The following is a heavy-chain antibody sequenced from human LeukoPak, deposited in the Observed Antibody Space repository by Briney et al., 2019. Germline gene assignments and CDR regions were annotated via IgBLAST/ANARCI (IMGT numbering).Heavy chain of an antibody. D-gene: IGHD2-2*01. V-gene: IGHV3-48*03. CDR3: ARGSRDAFDI. J-gene: IGHJ3*02. CDR2: ISSSGSTI. CDR1: GFTFRSYE. Sequence: GGSLRLSCAASGFTFRSYEMNWVRQAPGEGLEWVSYISSSGSTIYHADSVKGRFTISRDNAKNSLYLQMNSLRVEDTAVYYCARGSRDAFDIWGQGTMVSVSS.